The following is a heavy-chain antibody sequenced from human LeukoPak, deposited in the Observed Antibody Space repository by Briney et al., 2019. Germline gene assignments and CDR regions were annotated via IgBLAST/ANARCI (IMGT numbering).Heavy chain of an antibody. V-gene: IGHV4-39*01. CDR2: IYYSGST. Sequence: SETLSLTCTVSGGSISSSSYYWGWIRQPPGKGLEWIGSIYYSGSTYYNPSLKSRVTISVDTSKNQFSLKLSSVTAADTAVYYCARHRATSGFGIDYWGQGTLVTVSS. CDR3: ARHRATSGFGIDY. CDR1: GGSISSSSYY. D-gene: IGHD3-22*01. J-gene: IGHJ4*02.